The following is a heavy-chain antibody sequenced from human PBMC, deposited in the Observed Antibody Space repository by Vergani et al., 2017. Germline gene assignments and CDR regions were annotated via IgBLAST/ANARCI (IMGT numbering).Heavy chain of an antibody. Sequence: QVQLQESGPGLVKPSETLSLTCAVSGYSISSGYYWGWIRQPPGKGLEWIGSIYHSGSTYYNPSLKSRVTISVDTSKNQFSRKLSSVTAADTAVYYCASYWDILSNYFDYWGQGTLVTVSS. CDR1: GYSISSGYY. V-gene: IGHV4-38-2*01. CDR3: ASYWDILSNYFDY. CDR2: IYHSGST. D-gene: IGHD3-9*01. J-gene: IGHJ4*02.